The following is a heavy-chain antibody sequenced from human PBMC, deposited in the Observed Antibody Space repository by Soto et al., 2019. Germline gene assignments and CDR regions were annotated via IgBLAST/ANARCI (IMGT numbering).Heavy chain of an antibody. J-gene: IGHJ4*02. CDR2: ISGSGGST. CDR1: GFTFSSYA. V-gene: IGHV3-23*01. CDR3: AKDSYGDYEPDNYFDY. D-gene: IGHD4-17*01. Sequence: GGSLRLSCAASGFTFSSYAMSWVRQAPGKGLEWVSAISGSGGSTYYADSVKGRFTISRDNSKNTLYLQMNSLRAEDTAVYYCAKDSYGDYEPDNYFDYWGQGTLVTVSS.